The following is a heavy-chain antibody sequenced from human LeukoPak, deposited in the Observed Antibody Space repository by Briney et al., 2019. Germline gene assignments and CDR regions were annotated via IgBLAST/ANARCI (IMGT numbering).Heavy chain of an antibody. Sequence: ASVKVSCKVSGYTFTDYYMHWVQQAPGKGLGWMGLVDPEDGETIYAEKFQGRVTITADTSTDTAYMELSSLRSEDTAVYYCATALYSNYPKDLPIDYWGQGTLVTVSS. V-gene: IGHV1-69-2*01. D-gene: IGHD4-11*01. CDR3: ATALYSNYPKDLPIDY. CDR1: GYTFTDYY. J-gene: IGHJ4*02. CDR2: VDPEDGET.